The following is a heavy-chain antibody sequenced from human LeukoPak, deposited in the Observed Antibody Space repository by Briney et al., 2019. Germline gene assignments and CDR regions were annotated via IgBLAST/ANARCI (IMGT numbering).Heavy chain of an antibody. CDR3: AIGLRLWFGESSYYMDV. D-gene: IGHD3-10*01. V-gene: IGHV4-61*02. CDR2: IYTSGST. Sequence: MTSETLSLTCTVSGGSISSGSYYWSWIRQPAGKGLEWIGRIYTSGSTNYNPSLKSRVTISVDTSKNQFSLKLSSVTAADTAVYYCAIGLRLWFGESSYYMDVWGKGTTVTVSS. J-gene: IGHJ6*03. CDR1: GGSISSGSYY.